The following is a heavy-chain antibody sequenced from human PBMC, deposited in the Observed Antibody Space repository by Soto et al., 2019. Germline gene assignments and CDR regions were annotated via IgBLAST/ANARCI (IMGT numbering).Heavy chain of an antibody. J-gene: IGHJ4*02. CDR3: ARRYYDFWSGYYHFDY. CDR1: GYSFTSYW. Sequence: GESLKISCKGSGYSFTSYWISWVRQMPGKGLEWMGRIDPSDSYTNYSPSFQGHVTISADKSISTAYLQWSSLKASDTAMYYCARRYYDFWSGYYHFDYWGQGTLVTVSS. D-gene: IGHD3-3*01. V-gene: IGHV5-10-1*01. CDR2: IDPSDSYT.